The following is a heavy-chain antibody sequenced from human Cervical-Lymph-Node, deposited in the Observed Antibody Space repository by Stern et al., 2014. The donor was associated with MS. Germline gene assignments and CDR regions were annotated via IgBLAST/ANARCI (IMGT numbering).Heavy chain of an antibody. CDR1: GYTFTDHY. CDR3: ARQCNCNSYHYYAMDD. V-gene: IGHV1-2*04. Sequence: VQLVESGAEVKKPGASVKVSCKTSGYTFTDHYIHWVRQAPGRGLEWMGWINPESGGTNYAQKFQGWVTMTRDTSISTAYMELSSLESDDTAVYYCARQCNCNSYHYYAMDDWGQGTTVTVSS. CDR2: INPESGGT. J-gene: IGHJ6*02. D-gene: IGHD2/OR15-2a*01.